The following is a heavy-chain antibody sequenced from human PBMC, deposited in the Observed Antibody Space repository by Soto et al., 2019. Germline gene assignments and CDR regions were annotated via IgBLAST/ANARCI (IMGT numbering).Heavy chain of an antibody. CDR3: AKDRYSGTYPTDFDY. CDR2: ISYDGGNE. J-gene: IGHJ4*02. D-gene: IGHD1-26*01. CDR1: GFTFISYG. V-gene: IGHV3-30*18. Sequence: SLRLSCAGSGFTFISYGIHWVLHAPGKGLEWVALISYDGGNEKYTESVKDRFTISRDDSHNVAYLQMSSLRTEDTAMYYCAKDRYSGTYPTDFDYWGQGSLVTVSS.